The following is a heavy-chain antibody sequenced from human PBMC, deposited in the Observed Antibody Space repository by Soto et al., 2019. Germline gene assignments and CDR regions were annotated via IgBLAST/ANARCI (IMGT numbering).Heavy chain of an antibody. CDR3: ASSHAGAHITAAVH. Sequence: PSETLSLTCTVSGGSISSGGYSWSWIRQPPGKGLEWIGYIYHSGSTYYNPSLKSRVTISVDRSKNQFSLKLSSVTAADTAVYYCASSHAGAHITAAVHWGQGTLVTVPS. V-gene: IGHV4-30-2*01. CDR1: GGSISSGGYS. CDR2: IYHSGST. J-gene: IGHJ4*02. D-gene: IGHD6-13*01.